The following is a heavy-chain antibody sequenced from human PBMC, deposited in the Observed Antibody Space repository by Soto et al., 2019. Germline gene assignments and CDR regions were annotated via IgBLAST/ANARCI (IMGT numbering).Heavy chain of an antibody. J-gene: IGHJ4*02. V-gene: IGHV6-1*01. CDR2: TYYRSNWRH. D-gene: IGHD6-19*01. CDR3: ERGVSGSAFDL. Sequence: SQTLSLTCAISGDSVSSITAAWNWIRSSPSKGLEWLGRTYYRSNWRHDYAVSVKSRITVNPDTSKNHFSLQLNSVTPDDTAVYYCERGVSGSAFDLWGQGTLVTVS. CDR1: GDSVSSITAA.